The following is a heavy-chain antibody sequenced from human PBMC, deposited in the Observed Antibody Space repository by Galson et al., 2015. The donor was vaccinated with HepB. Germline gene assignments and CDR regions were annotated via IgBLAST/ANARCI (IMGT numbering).Heavy chain of an antibody. Sequence: SLRLSCAASGFTFSNYRMSWVRQAPGKGLEWVANINKDGSEKYYVDSVKGRFTISRDNAKNSLWLQMNSLRAEDTAVYYCARDRVVAGGGDWFDPWGQGTLATVSS. D-gene: IGHD6-13*01. V-gene: IGHV3-7*01. CDR1: GFTFSNYR. J-gene: IGHJ5*02. CDR2: INKDGSEK. CDR3: ARDRVVAGGGDWFDP.